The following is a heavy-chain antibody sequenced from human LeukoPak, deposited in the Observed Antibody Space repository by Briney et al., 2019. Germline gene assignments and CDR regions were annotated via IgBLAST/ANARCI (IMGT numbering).Heavy chain of an antibody. CDR3: AKDGCSGGSCAYFDY. Sequence: SSETLSLTCAVYGGSFSGYYWSWIRQPPGKGLEWIGEINHSGSTNYNPSLKSRVTISVDTSKNQFSLKLSSVTAEDTAVYYCAKDGCSGGSCAYFDYWGQGTLVTVSS. J-gene: IGHJ4*02. D-gene: IGHD2-15*01. CDR1: GGSFSGYY. CDR2: INHSGST. V-gene: IGHV4-34*01.